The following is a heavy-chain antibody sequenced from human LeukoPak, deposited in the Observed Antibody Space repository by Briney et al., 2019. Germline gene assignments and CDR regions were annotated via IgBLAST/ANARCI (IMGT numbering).Heavy chain of an antibody. D-gene: IGHD3-3*01. CDR3: AMGNVLRFLNWFDH. CDR1: VRTFSSYT. CDR2: IIPIFGIA. J-gene: IGHJ5*02. V-gene: IGHV1-69*02. Sequence: ASVNVACKVCVRTFSSYTISWVRHAPGQGLEWMGRIIPIFGIANYAQKFQGRVTITADESTSTAYMELSSLRPEDTAVYYCAMGNVLRFLNWFDHWGQGTLVTVSS.